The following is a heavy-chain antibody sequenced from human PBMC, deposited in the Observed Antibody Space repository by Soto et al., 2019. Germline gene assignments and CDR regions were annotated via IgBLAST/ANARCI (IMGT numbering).Heavy chain of an antibody. D-gene: IGHD2-2*01. Sequence: GGSLRLSCAASGFTFSSYAMSWVRQAPGKGLEWVSAISGSGGSTYYADSVKGRFTISRDNSKNTLYLQMNSLRAEDTAVYYCAKYHCSSTSCYEGPSFDYWGQGTLVTVSS. CDR2: ISGSGGST. CDR3: AKYHCSSTSCYEGPSFDY. CDR1: GFTFSSYA. J-gene: IGHJ4*02. V-gene: IGHV3-23*01.